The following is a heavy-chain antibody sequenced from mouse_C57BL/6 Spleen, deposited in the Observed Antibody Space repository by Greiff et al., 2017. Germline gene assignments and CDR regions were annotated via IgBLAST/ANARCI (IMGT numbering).Heavy chain of an antibody. CDR1: GYTFTDYE. J-gene: IGHJ3*01. Sequence: VQLQQSGAELVRPGASVTLSCKASGYTFTDYEMHWVKQTPVHGLEWIGAIDPETGGTAYNQKFKGKAILTADKSSSTAYMELRSLTSEDSAVYYCTRDYYSNYGCAYWGQGTLVTVSA. CDR3: TRDYYSNYGCAY. V-gene: IGHV1-15*01. D-gene: IGHD2-5*01. CDR2: IDPETGGT.